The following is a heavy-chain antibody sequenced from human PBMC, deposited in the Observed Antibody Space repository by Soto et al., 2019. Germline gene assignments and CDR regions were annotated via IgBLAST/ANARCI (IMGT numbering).Heavy chain of an antibody. D-gene: IGHD2-2*01. CDR1: GYTFTNFG. Sequence: ASVKVSCKASGYTFTNFGVTWVRRAPGQGLEWMGWISAYTDTPNYAQKFQGRVTMTIDTSTSTAYMDLRSLTSDDTAVYYCARVTPAVEDWFDPWGQGTLVTVYS. CDR3: ARVTPAVEDWFDP. CDR2: ISAYTDTP. V-gene: IGHV1-18*01. J-gene: IGHJ5*02.